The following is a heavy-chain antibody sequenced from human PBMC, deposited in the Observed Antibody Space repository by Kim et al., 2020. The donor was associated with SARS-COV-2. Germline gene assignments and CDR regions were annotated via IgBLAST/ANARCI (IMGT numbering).Heavy chain of an antibody. J-gene: IGHJ4*02. Sequence: GGSLRLSCAASGFTFSSYGMHWVRQAPGKGLEWVAVISYDGSNKYYADSVKGRFTISSDNSKNTQYLQMNILRAEDTAMYYCARDSREYSYGVLISYWGQGTLVTVSS. CDR3: ARDSREYSYGVLISY. CDR1: GFTFSSYG. V-gene: IGHV3-33*05. D-gene: IGHD5-18*01. CDR2: ISYDGSNK.